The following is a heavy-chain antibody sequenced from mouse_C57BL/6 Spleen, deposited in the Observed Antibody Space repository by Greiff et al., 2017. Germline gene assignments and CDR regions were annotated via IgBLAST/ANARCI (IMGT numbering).Heavy chain of an antibody. V-gene: IGHV1-15*01. CDR1: GYTFTDYE. CDR2: IDPETGGT. J-gene: IGHJ2*01. D-gene: IGHD2-4*01. CDR3: TRRWDYDVVYVDY. Sequence: QVQLKESGAELVRPGASVTLSCKASGYTFTDYEMHWVKQTPVHGLEWIGAIDPETGGTAYNQKFKGKAILTADKSSSTAYMELRSLTSEDSAVYYCTRRWDYDVVYVDYWGQGTTLTVSS.